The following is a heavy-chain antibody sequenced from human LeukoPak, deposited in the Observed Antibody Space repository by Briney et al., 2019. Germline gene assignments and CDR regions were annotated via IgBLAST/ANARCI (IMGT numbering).Heavy chain of an antibody. D-gene: IGHD4-17*01. CDR2: IYYSGST. CDR1: GGSISSSSYY. Sequence: SETLSLTCTVSGGSISSSSYYWGWIRQPPGKGLERIGSIYYSGSTYYNPSLKSRVTISVDTSKNQFSLKLSSVTAADTAVYYCARRYGDYTLYWGQGTLVTVSS. V-gene: IGHV4-39*07. CDR3: ARRYGDYTLY. J-gene: IGHJ4*02.